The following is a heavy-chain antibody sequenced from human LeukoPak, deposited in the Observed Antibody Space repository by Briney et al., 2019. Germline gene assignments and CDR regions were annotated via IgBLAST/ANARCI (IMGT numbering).Heavy chain of an antibody. V-gene: IGHV3-48*03. J-gene: IGHJ3*02. CDR2: ISSRGRSI. CDR1: GFTFSTSE. CDR3: ARDSGGHNYALDGFDI. D-gene: IGHD5-24*01. Sequence: PGGSLRLSCAASGFTFSTSEMNWVRQSPGKALAWLSYISSRGRSIFYADSVKGRFIISRDNAKNTLYLQMNSLRAEDTAVYYCARDSGGHNYALDGFDIWGQGTMVTVSS.